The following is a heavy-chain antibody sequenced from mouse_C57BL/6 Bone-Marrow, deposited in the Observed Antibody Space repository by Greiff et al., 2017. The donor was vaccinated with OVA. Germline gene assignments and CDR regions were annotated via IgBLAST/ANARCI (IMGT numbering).Heavy chain of an antibody. V-gene: IGHV1-18*01. J-gene: IGHJ3*01. Sequence: EVKLVESGPELVKPGASVKIPCKASGYTFTDYNMDWVKQSHGKSLEWIGDINPNNGGTIYNQKFKGKATLTVDKSSSTAYMELRSLTSEDTAVYYCARGYYDYDVFAYWGQGTLVTVSA. CDR1: GYTFTDYN. CDR2: INPNNGGT. D-gene: IGHD2-4*01. CDR3: ARGYYDYDVFAY.